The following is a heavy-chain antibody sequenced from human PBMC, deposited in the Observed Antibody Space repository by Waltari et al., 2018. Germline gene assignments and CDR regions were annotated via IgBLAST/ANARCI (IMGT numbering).Heavy chain of an antibody. CDR3: ASGILADSSGINYYFDY. D-gene: IGHD3-22*01. CDR2: IIPIFGTA. J-gene: IGHJ4*02. CDR1: GGTFSSYA. Sequence: QVQLVQSGAEVKKPGSSVKVSCKASGGTFSSYAISWVRQAPGQGLEWMGGIIPIFGTANYAQKCQGRVTITTDESTSTAYMELSSLRSEDTAVYYCASGILADSSGINYYFDYWGQGTLVTVSS. V-gene: IGHV1-69*05.